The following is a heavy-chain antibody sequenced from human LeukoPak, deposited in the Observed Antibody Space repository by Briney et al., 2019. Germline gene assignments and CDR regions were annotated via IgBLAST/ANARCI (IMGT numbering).Heavy chain of an antibody. CDR1: GGSISSYY. Sequence: SETLSLTCTVSGGSISSYYWSWMRLPPGKGLEWIGYVYYSGSASYNPSLKSRVTMSVDTSKNRFSLKLGSVTAADTAMYYRARAWDTDDAFDIWGQGTMVTVSS. J-gene: IGHJ3*02. V-gene: IGHV4-59*01. CDR2: VYYSGSA. CDR3: ARAWDTDDAFDI. D-gene: IGHD1-26*01.